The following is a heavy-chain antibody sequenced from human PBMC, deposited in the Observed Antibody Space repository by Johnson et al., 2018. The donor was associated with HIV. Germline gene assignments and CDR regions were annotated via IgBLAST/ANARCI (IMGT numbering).Heavy chain of an antibody. J-gene: IGHJ3*01. CDR1: GFTVSSNY. CDR2: IYSGGST. V-gene: IGHV3-66*01. CDR3: ARDNLRAFDV. Sequence: MLLVESGGGLVQPGGSLRLSCAASGFTVSSNYMSWVRQAPGRGLEWVSFIYSGGSTYYADSVKGRFTISRDNSKNTLFLQMNSLRAEYTAVYYCARDNLRAFDVWGQGTTVTVSS. D-gene: IGHD5/OR15-5a*01.